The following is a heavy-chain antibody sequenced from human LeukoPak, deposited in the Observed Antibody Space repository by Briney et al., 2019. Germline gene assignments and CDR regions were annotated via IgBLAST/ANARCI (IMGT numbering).Heavy chain of an antibody. J-gene: IGHJ5*02. CDR1: GGSISSGDYY. D-gene: IGHD1-1*01. V-gene: IGHV4-30-4*08. Sequence: NPSQTLSLTCTVSGGSISSGDYYWSWIRQPPGKGLEWIGCIYYSGSTYYNLSLKSRVTISVDTSKNRFSLTLSSVTAGDTAVSYCAREDTTVLGFVPWGQGPLVTVSS. CDR3: AREDTTVLGFVP. CDR2: IYYSGST.